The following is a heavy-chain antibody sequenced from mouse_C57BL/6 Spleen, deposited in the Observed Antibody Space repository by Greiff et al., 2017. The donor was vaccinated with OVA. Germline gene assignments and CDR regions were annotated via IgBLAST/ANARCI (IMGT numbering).Heavy chain of an antibody. CDR1: GFTFSNYW. V-gene: IGHV6-3*01. D-gene: IGHD4-1*01. CDR2: IRLKSDNYAT. CDR3: TGTGTSGFDY. J-gene: IGHJ2*01. Sequence: DVMLVESVGGLVQPGGSMKLSCVASGFTFSNYWMNWVRQSPEKGLEWVAQIRLKSDNYATHYAESVKGRFTISRDDSKSSVYLQMNNLRAEDTGIYYCTGTGTSGFDYWGQGTTLTVSS.